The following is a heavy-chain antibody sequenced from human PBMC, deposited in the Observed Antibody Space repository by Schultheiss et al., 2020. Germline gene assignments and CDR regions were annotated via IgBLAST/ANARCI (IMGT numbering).Heavy chain of an antibody. CDR2: IDWDDDK. CDR1: GFSLSTSGMC. J-gene: IGHJ4*02. Sequence: QTLSLTCAFSGFSLSTSGMCVSWIRQPPGKALEWLALIDWDDDKYYGTSLKTRPTITKETTKTQVVLTMTNMDPVDTATYYCERIRSPRHYYFDYWGQGTLVTVSS. CDR3: ERIRSPRHYYFDY. V-gene: IGHV2-70*01.